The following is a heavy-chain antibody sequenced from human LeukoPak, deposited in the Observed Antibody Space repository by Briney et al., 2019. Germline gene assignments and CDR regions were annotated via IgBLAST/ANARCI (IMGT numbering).Heavy chain of an antibody. CDR2: IYSAGST. J-gene: IGHJ4*02. V-gene: IGHV3-53*01. Sequence: GGSLRLSCAASGFTVSSNYMTWVRQAPGKWLEWVSVIYSAGSTYYADSVKGRFTISRDNSKNTLYLQMNSLRAEDTAVYYCARGTSSGYFQLYFDYWGQGTLVTVSS. CDR3: ARGTSSGYFQLYFDY. D-gene: IGHD3-22*01. CDR1: GFTVSSNY.